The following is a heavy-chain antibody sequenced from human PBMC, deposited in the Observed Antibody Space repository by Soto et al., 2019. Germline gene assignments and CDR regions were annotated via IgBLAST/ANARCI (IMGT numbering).Heavy chain of an antibody. CDR3: ARDQGTVAPSYFDS. CDR2: ISSSSNYI. Sequence: WRSLRLSCSASVFTFSTFSLNLFRQAPGRGLEWVSSISSSSNYIYYGDAVKGRCTISRDNAKNLVYLHMSSLRAEDTALYYCARDQGTVAPSYFDSWGRGILVTVSS. CDR1: VFTFSTFS. D-gene: IGHD1-26*01. V-gene: IGHV3-21*06. J-gene: IGHJ4*02.